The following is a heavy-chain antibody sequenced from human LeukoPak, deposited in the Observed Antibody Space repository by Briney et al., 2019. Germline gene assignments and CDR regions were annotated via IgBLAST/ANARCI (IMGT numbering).Heavy chain of an antibody. CDR3: ARAYDSSNYLDY. D-gene: IGHD3-22*01. Sequence: SQTLSLTCTVSGGSVRRGNYYWTWIRQPAGSGLEWIGRIYTSGTTDYNPSLRTRVTISVDASKNQFSLKLSSVTAADTAVYYCARAYDSSNYLDYWGQGTLVTVSS. CDR2: IYTSGTT. CDR1: GGSVRRGNYY. J-gene: IGHJ4*02. V-gene: IGHV4-61*02.